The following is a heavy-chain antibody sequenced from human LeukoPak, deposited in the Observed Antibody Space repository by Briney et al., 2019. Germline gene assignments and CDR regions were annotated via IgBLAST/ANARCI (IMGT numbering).Heavy chain of an antibody. CDR3: AKWSRTAVAGPLGYFDY. CDR1: GFNVSSNY. D-gene: IGHD6-19*01. V-gene: IGHV3-53*01. Sequence: GGSLRLSCAASGFNVSSNYMSWVRQAPGKGLEWVSVIYSGGSTYYADSVKGRFTISRDNSKNTLYVQMNSLRAEDTAVYYCAKWSRTAVAGPLGYFDYWGQGTLVIVSS. J-gene: IGHJ4*02. CDR2: IYSGGST.